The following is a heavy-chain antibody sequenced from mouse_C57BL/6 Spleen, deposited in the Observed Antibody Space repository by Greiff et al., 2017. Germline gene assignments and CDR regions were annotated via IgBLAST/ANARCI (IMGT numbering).Heavy chain of an antibody. D-gene: IGHD1-1*01. J-gene: IGHJ2*01. CDR2: IRNKANGYTT. Sequence: EVNVVESGGGLVQPGGSLSLSCAASGFTFTDYYMSWVRQPPGKALEWLGFIRNKANGYTTEYSASVKGRFTISRDNSQSILYRQMNALRAEDSATYYCARYDYYGSSYGYWGQGTTLTVSS. CDR1: GFTFTDYY. V-gene: IGHV7-3*01. CDR3: ARYDYYGSSYGY.